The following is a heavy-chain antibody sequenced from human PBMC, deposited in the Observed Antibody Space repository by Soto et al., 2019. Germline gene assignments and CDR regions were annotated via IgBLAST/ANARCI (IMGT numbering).Heavy chain of an antibody. Sequence: ASVKVSCKASGYTFTNYGIQWVRQAPGQRLEWMGWINAGNGNTKYSQKLQGRVTITRDTSASTAYMELSSLRSEDTAVYYYYYYGMDVWGQGTTVTVSS. CDR2: INAGNGNT. V-gene: IGHV1-3*01. CDR3: YYYGMDV. CDR1: GYTFTNYG. J-gene: IGHJ6*02.